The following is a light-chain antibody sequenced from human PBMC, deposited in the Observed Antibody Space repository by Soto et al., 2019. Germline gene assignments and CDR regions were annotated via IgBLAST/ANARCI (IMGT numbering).Light chain of an antibody. CDR3: SSYTSSSTLYV. V-gene: IGLV2-14*01. J-gene: IGLJ1*01. Sequence: QSALTQPASVSGSPGQSITISCTGTSSDVGGYIYVSWYQQHPGKAPKLMIYEVSNRPSGVSNRFSGSKSGNTASLTISGLQAEDEADYYCSSYTSSSTLYVFGTGTKATV. CDR1: SSDVGGYIY. CDR2: EVS.